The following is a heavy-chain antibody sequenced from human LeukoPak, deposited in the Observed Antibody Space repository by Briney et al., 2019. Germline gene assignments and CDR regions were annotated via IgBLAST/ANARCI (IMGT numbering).Heavy chain of an antibody. Sequence: TGGSLRLSCAASGFIFSSYGMHWVRQAPGKGLEWVAVILSDGSKDFYADSVKGRFTISRDNSKNTLYLQMNSLRAEDTAVYYCAKLPSLSHLRPNWVDYWGQGTLVTVSS. CDR1: GFIFSSYG. J-gene: IGHJ4*02. CDR3: AKLPSLSHLRPNWVDY. D-gene: IGHD5/OR15-5a*01. CDR2: ILSDGSKD. V-gene: IGHV3-33*06.